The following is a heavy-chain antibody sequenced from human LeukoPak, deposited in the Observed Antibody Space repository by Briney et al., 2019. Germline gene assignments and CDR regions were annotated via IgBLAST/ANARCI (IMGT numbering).Heavy chain of an antibody. CDR1: GGTFSSYA. CDR3: AREELSTYYYDSSGYYYSF. J-gene: IGHJ4*02. CDR2: INPNSGGT. D-gene: IGHD3-22*01. Sequence: ASVKVSCKASGGTFSSYAISWVRQAPGQGLEWMGWINPNSGGTNYAQKFQGRVTMTRDASISTAYMELSRLRSDDTAVYYCAREELSTYYYDSSGYYYSFWGQGTLVTVSS. V-gene: IGHV1-2*02.